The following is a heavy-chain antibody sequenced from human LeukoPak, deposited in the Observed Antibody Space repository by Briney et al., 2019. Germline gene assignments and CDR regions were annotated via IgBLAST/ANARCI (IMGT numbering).Heavy chain of an antibody. V-gene: IGHV3-30-3*01. Sequence: GRSLRLSCAASGFTFSSYAMHWVRQAPDKGLEWVAVISYDGSNKYYADSVKGRFTISRDNSKNTLYLQMNSLRAEDTAVYYCARDGRYSSSWHQYYYYMDVWGKGTTVTVSS. CDR2: ISYDGSNK. D-gene: IGHD6-13*01. CDR1: GFTFSSYA. CDR3: ARDGRYSSSWHQYYYYMDV. J-gene: IGHJ6*03.